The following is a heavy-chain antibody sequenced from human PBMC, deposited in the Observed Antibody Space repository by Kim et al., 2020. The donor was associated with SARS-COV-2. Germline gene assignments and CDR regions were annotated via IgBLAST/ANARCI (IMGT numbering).Heavy chain of an antibody. CDR2: IDPSDSYT. CDR1: GYSFTSYW. V-gene: IGHV5-10-1*01. CDR3: ARQSKIVVVPTDYGMDV. D-gene: IGHD2-2*01. J-gene: IGHJ6*02. Sequence: GESLKISCKGSGYSFTSYWISWVRQMPGKGLEWMGRIDPSDSYTNYSPSFQGHVTISADKSISTAYLQWSSLKASDTAMYYCARQSKIVVVPTDYGMDVWGQGTTVTVSS.